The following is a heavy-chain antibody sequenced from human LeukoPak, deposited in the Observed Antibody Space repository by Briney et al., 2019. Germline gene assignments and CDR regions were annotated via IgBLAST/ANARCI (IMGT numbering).Heavy chain of an antibody. J-gene: IGHJ4*02. CDR2: IYYSGST. Sequence: GSLRLSCAASGFTFDDYAMHWIRQPPGKGLEWIGYIYYSGSTNYNPSLKSRVTISVDTSKNQFSLKLSSVTAADTAVYYCATFIAVAGKGSPDYWGQGTLVTVSS. CDR3: ATFIAVAGKGSPDY. D-gene: IGHD6-19*01. V-gene: IGHV4-59*01. CDR1: GFTFDDYA.